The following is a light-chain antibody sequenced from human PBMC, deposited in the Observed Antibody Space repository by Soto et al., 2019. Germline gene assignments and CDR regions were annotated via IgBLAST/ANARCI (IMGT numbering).Light chain of an antibody. CDR1: SSDVGGYNY. J-gene: IGLJ2*01. CDR2: DVS. Sequence: QSALTQPRSVSGSPGQSVTISCTGTSSDVGGYNYVSWYQQHPGKAPKLMIYDVSKRPSGVPDRFYGYKSGNTASLTISGLQAEDEADYYCCSYAGSYTVVFGGGTKLTVL. CDR3: CSYAGSYTVV. V-gene: IGLV2-11*01.